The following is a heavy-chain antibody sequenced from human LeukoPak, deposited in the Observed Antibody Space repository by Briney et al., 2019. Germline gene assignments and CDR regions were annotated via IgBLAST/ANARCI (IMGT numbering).Heavy chain of an antibody. J-gene: IGHJ4*02. D-gene: IGHD3-22*01. CDR3: ARERYYDSSGYYYTYYFDY. CDR2: IYYSGST. V-gene: IGHV4-30-4*08. CDR1: GGSISSGDYY. Sequence: SQTLSLTCTVPGGSISSGDYYWSWIRQPPGKGLEWLGYIYYSGSTYYNPSLKSRVTISVDTSKNQFSLKLSSVTAADTAVYYCARERYYDSSGYYYTYYFDYWGQGTLVTVSS.